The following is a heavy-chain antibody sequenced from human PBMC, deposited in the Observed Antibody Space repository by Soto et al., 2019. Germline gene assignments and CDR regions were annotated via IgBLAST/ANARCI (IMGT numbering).Heavy chain of an antibody. CDR2: ISGSGGST. Sequence: PGGSLRLSCAASGFTFSSYAMSWVRQAPGKGLEWVSAISGSGGSTYYADSVKGRFTISRGNSKNTLYLQMNSLRAEDTAVYYCAKEQPPVIAVAGPIRGYFDYWGQGTLVTVSS. J-gene: IGHJ4*02. CDR3: AKEQPPVIAVAGPIRGYFDY. D-gene: IGHD6-19*01. V-gene: IGHV3-23*01. CDR1: GFTFSSYA.